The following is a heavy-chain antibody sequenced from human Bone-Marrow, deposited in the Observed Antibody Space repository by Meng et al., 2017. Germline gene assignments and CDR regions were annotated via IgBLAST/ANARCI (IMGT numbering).Heavy chain of an antibody. Sequence: QVQLQAWGAGLLKASETLSFTCAVYGGSCSGYYWSWIRQPPGKGLEWIGEINHSGSTNYNPSLKSRVTISVDTSKNQFSLKLSSVTAADTAVYYCARLAYDSSGYWFDYWGQGTLVTVSS. J-gene: IGHJ4*02. CDR2: INHSGST. CDR3: ARLAYDSSGYWFDY. CDR1: GGSCSGYY. V-gene: IGHV4-34*01. D-gene: IGHD3-22*01.